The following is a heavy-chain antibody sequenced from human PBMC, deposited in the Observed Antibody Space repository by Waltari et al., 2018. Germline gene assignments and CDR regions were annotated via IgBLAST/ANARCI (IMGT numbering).Heavy chain of an antibody. CDR3: AKAGGIHNYPLDP. J-gene: IGHJ5*02. Sequence: QVEESGGGVVQPGGSLSLPCVASGYTFTNYGMHWVRQAPGKGLEWLAVISSDGSNKYYEDSVKGRFTVSRDNSKNSVYLQMNSLRPEDTALYFCAKAGGIHNYPLDPWGQGTLVTVSS. V-gene: IGHV3-30*18. D-gene: IGHD1-26*01. CDR1: GYTFTNYG. CDR2: ISSDGSNK.